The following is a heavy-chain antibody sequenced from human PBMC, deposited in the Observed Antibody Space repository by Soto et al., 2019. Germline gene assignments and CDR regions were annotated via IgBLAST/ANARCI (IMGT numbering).Heavy chain of an antibody. CDR2: IYYSGST. CDR1: GGSISSSSYY. CDR3: ARRYGDYPYYFDY. J-gene: IGHJ4*02. V-gene: IGHV4-39*01. Sequence: PSETLSITCTVSGGSISSSSYYWGWIRQPPGKGLEWIGSIYYSGSTYYNPSLKSRVTISVDTSKNQFSLKLSSVTAADTAVYYCARRYGDYPYYFDYWGQGTLVTVSS. D-gene: IGHD4-17*01.